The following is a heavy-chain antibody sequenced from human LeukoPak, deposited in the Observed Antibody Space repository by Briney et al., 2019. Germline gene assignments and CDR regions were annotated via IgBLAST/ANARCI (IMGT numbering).Heavy chain of an antibody. CDR2: IYYSGST. CDR1: GGSISSSSYY. D-gene: IGHD3-22*01. V-gene: IGHV4-39*07. J-gene: IGHJ5*02. Sequence: SETLSLTCTVSGGSISSSSYYWGWIRQPPGKGLEWIGSIYYSGSTYYNPSLKSRVTISVDTSKNQFSLKLSSVTAADTAVYYCAKYYYDSSGYSLGFDPWGQGTLVTVSS. CDR3: AKYYYDSSGYSLGFDP.